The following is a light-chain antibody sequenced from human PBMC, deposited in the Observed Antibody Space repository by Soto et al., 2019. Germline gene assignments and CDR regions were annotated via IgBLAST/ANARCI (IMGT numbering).Light chain of an antibody. Sequence: QSALTQPPSASGSPGQSVTISCTGTSSDVGGYNYVSWYQQHPGKAPKLMIYEVSKRPSGVPDRFSGSKSGNTASLTVSGLQAEDAADYYCSSYAGSTWVFGGGTKLTVL. V-gene: IGLV2-8*01. J-gene: IGLJ3*02. CDR1: SSDVGGYNY. CDR2: EVS. CDR3: SSYAGSTWV.